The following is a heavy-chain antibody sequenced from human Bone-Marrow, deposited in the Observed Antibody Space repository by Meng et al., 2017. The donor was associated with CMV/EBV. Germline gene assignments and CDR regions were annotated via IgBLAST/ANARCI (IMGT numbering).Heavy chain of an antibody. Sequence: GESLKISCAASGFTFSSYAMSWVRQAPGKGLEWVSAISGTGGSTYYGDSVKGRFTISRDNSKNTLYLQMNSLRAEDTAVYYCARGRYNWNYWGQGTLVTVSS. CDR2: ISGTGGST. J-gene: IGHJ4*02. D-gene: IGHD1-20*01. CDR3: ARGRYNWNY. V-gene: IGHV3-23*01. CDR1: GFTFSSYA.